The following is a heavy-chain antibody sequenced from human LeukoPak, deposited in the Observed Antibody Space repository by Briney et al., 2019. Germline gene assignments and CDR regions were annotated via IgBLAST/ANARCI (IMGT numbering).Heavy chain of an antibody. CDR3: ARVGLREHYGMDV. J-gene: IGHJ6*02. CDR1: GFTVSSNY. D-gene: IGHD1-1*01. CDR2: IYSGGST. V-gene: IGHV3-66*01. Sequence: GGSLRLSCAASGFTVSSNYMSWVRQAPGKGLEWVSIIYSGGSTYYADSVKGRFTISRDNSKNTLYLQMNSLRAEDTAVYYCARVGLREHYGMDVWGQGTTVTVSS.